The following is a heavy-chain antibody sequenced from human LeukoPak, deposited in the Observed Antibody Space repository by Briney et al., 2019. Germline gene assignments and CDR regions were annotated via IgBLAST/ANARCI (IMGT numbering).Heavy chain of an antibody. V-gene: IGHV4-59*01. Sequence: PSETLSLTCTVSGGSISSYYWSWIRQPPGKGLEWIGYIYYSGSTNYNPSLKSRVTISVDTSKNQFSLKLSPVTAADTAVYYCARSIAAAGIAFDYWGQGTLVTVSS. CDR2: IYYSGST. J-gene: IGHJ4*02. CDR1: GGSISSYY. D-gene: IGHD6-13*01. CDR3: ARSIAAAGIAFDY.